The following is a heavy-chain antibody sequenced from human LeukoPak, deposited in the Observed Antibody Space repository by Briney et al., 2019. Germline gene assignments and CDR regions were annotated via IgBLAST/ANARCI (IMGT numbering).Heavy chain of an antibody. D-gene: IGHD3-10*01. CDR2: ISSDGSNK. V-gene: IGHV3-30*04. CDR3: ARDGGHGSGSYPFDY. CDR1: GFTFSSYA. Sequence: GGSLRLSCAVSGFTFSSYAMHWVRQAPGKGLEWVAIISSDGSNKYYADSVKGRFTISRDNSKNTLYLQMNSLRPEDTAVYYCARDGGHGSGSYPFDYWGQGTLVTVSS. J-gene: IGHJ4*02.